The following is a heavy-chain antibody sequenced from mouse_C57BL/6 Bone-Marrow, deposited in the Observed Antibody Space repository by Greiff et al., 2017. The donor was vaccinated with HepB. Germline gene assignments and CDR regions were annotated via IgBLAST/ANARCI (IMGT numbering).Heavy chain of an antibody. CDR2: IYPGSGST. J-gene: IGHJ3*01. Sequence: VQLQQPGAELVKPGASVKMSCKASGYTFTSYWITWVKQRPGQGLEWIGDIYPGSGSTNYNEKFKSKATLTVETSSSTAYMQLSSLTSEDSAVYYCARSAWFAYWGQVTLVTVSA. CDR1: GYTFTSYW. V-gene: IGHV1-55*01. CDR3: ARSAWFAY.